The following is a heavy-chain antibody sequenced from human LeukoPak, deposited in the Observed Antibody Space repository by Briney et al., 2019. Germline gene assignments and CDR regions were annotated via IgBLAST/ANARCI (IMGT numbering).Heavy chain of an antibody. CDR1: GXTFSSYA. CDR3: ARSLSSQYFQH. CDR2: ISYDGSNK. J-gene: IGHJ1*01. Sequence: GGSLRLSCAASGXTFSSYAMHWVRQAPGKGLEWVAVISYDGSNKYYADSVKGRFTISRDNSKNTLYLQMNSLRAEDTAVYYCARSLSSQYFQHWGQGTLVTVSS. V-gene: IGHV3-30-3*01.